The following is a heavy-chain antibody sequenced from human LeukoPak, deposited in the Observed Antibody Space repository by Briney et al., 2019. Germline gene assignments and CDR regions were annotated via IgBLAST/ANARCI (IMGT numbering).Heavy chain of an antibody. Sequence: GGSLRLSCAASGFTVSSNYMSWVRQAPGKGLEWVSVIYGGGNTYYADSVKGRFTISRDNSKNTLYLQMNSLRAEDTAVYYCASLSGDYLGYWAREPWSPSPQ. CDR3: ASLSGDYLGY. V-gene: IGHV3-53*01. CDR2: IYGGGNT. D-gene: IGHD1-26*01. CDR1: GFTVSSNY. J-gene: IGHJ4*02.